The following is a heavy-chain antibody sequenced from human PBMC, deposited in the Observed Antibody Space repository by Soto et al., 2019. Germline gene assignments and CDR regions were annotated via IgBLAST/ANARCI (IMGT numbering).Heavy chain of an antibody. J-gene: IGHJ4*02. CDR1: GGTFSTYA. Sequence: QVQLVQSGAEVKKPESSVKVSCKAPGGTFSTYAIGWVRQAPGQGLEWMGGIIPMFGTANYAQRFQDRVMVTADASTNTVHMELSSLRSEDTAVYCCASGIQLWLRRINDGYLVWGQGTLVTVSS. V-gene: IGHV1-69*12. D-gene: IGHD5-18*01. CDR3: ASGIQLWLRRINDGYLV. CDR2: IIPMFGTA.